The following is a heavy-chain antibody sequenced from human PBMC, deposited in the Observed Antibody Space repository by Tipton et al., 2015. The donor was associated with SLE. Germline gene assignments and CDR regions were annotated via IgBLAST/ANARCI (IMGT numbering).Heavy chain of an antibody. V-gene: IGHV3-48*03. CDR1: GFTFSSYK. CDR2: ISSTGNSI. Sequence: LSLTCAASGFTFSSYKMNWVRQAPGKGLEWVSYISSTGNSIYYADSVKGRFTISRDNAKNSLYLQMNSLRVEDTAVYYCARTSDAFDIWGQGTMVTVSS. J-gene: IGHJ3*02. CDR3: ARTSDAFDI. D-gene: IGHD6-6*01.